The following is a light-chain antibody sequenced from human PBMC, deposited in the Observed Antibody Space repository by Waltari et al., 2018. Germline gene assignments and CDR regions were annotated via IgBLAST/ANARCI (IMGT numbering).Light chain of an antibody. Sequence: EIVLTQSPGPLSLSPGEGATLSCRASQTVRTTYLAWYQQKPGQAPTLLIYGASSRATGIPDRFSGSGSGTDFSLTISSLEPEDFAVYYCQQYDISPLTFGGGTKVEIK. J-gene: IGKJ4*01. CDR3: QQYDISPLT. CDR2: GAS. V-gene: IGKV3-20*01. CDR1: QTVRTTY.